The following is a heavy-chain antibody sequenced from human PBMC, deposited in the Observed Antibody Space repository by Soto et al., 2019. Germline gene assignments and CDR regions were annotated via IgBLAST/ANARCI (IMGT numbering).Heavy chain of an antibody. J-gene: IGHJ6*02. V-gene: IGHV6-1*01. CDR3: ARDGEHDGDYYYYYGMDV. Sequence: SQTLSLTCAISGDSVSSNSAAWNWIRQSPSRGLEWLGRTYYRSKWYNDYAVSVKSRITINPDTSKNQFSLQLNSVTPEDTAVYYCARDGEHDGDYYYYYGMDVWGQGTTVTVS. CDR1: GDSVSSNSAA. CDR2: TYYRSKWYN. D-gene: IGHD3-3*01.